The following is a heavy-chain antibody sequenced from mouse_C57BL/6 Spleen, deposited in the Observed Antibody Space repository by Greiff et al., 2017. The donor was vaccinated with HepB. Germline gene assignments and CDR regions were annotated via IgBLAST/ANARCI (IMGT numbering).Heavy chain of an antibody. D-gene: IGHD1-1*01. V-gene: IGHV5-17*01. CDR2: ISSGSSTI. J-gene: IGHJ1*03. Sequence: EVQLVESGGGLVKPGGSLKLSCAASGFTFSDYGMHWVRQAPEKGLEWVAYISSGSSTIYYADTVKGRFTISRDNAKNTLFLQMTSLRSEDTAMYYCARGYYGSSYGGWYFDVWGTGTTVTVSS. CDR3: ARGYYGSSYGGWYFDV. CDR1: GFTFSDYG.